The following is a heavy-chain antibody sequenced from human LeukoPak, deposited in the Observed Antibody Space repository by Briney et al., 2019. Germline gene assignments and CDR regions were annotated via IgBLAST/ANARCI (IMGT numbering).Heavy chain of an antibody. V-gene: IGHV3-21*01. D-gene: IGHD2-21*02. CDR1: GFTFSSYS. CDR3: AGGGGAYCGGDCYRSYYYYMDV. CDR2: ISSSSSYI. Sequence: GGSLRLSCAASGFTFSSYSMKWVRQAPGKGLEWVSSISSSSSYIYYADSVKGRFSISRDNAKNSLYLQMNSLRAEDTAVYYCAGGGGAYCGGDCYRSYYYYMDVWGKGTTVTVSS. J-gene: IGHJ6*03.